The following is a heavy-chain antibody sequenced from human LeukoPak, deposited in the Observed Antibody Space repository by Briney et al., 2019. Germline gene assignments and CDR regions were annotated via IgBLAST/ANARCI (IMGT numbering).Heavy chain of an antibody. CDR3: ARDLPYGDYVDY. Sequence: GGSLRLSCAASGFTFSDYYISWIRQAPGKGLEWVSYISSSGSTIYYADSVKGRFTISRDNAKNSLYLQMNSLRAEDTAVYYCARDLPYGDYVDYWGQGTLVTVSS. V-gene: IGHV3-11*01. J-gene: IGHJ4*02. CDR2: ISSSGSTI. CDR1: GFTFSDYY. D-gene: IGHD4-17*01.